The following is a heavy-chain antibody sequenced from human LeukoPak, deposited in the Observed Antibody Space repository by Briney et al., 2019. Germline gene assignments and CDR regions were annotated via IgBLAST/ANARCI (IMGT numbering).Heavy chain of an antibody. CDR2: ISHSGNT. D-gene: IGHD3-22*01. Sequence: SETLSLTCTVSGGSISSSSYYWGWIRQPPGKGLEWIGSISHSGNTYYNPSLKSRVTISVDVFKNQFSLKLTSVTAADTAVYYCARISLGSSGYYFDYYYIDVWGKGTTVTVSS. J-gene: IGHJ6*03. CDR1: GGSISSSSYY. V-gene: IGHV4-39*07. CDR3: ARISLGSSGYYFDYYYIDV.